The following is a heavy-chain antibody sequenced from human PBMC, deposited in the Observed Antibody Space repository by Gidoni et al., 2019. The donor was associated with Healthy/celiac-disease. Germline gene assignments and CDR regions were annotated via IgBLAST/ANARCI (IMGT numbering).Heavy chain of an antibody. CDR3: ARGRGIAAAGRGIDY. J-gene: IGHJ4*02. Sequence: QVQLQESGPGLVKPSETLSLTCTVSGGSISSYYWSWIRQPPGKGLEWIGYIYYSGSTNYNPSLKSRVTISVDTSKNQFSLKLSSVTAADTAVYYCARGRGIAAAGRGIDYWGQGTLVTVSS. D-gene: IGHD6-13*01. V-gene: IGHV4-59*01. CDR1: GGSISSYY. CDR2: IYYSGST.